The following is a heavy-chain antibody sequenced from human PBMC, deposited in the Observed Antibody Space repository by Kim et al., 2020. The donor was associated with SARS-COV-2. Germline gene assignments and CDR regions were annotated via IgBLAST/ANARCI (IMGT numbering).Heavy chain of an antibody. D-gene: IGHD3-22*01. CDR1: GFTFSSYE. CDR2: ISSSGSTI. CDR3: ARNVRLLYYYDSSGYGMDV. Sequence: GGSLRLSCAASGFTFSSYEMNWVRQAPGKGLEWVSYISSSGSTIYYADSVKGRFTISRDNAKNSLYLQMNSLRAEDTAVYYCARNVRLLYYYDSSGYGMDVWGQGTTVTVSS. J-gene: IGHJ6*02. V-gene: IGHV3-48*03.